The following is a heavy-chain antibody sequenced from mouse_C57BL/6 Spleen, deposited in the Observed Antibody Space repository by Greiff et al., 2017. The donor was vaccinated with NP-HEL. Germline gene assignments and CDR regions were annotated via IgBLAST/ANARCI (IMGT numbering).Heavy chain of an antibody. Sequence: EVQLQQSGPGLVKPSQSLSLTCSVTGYSITSGYYWNWIRQFPGNKLEWMGYISYDGSNNYKPSLKNRISITRDTSKNQFFLKLNSVTTEDTATYYCARADWGFAYWGQGTLVTVSA. CDR3: ARADWGFAY. J-gene: IGHJ3*01. V-gene: IGHV3-6*01. CDR1: GYSITSGYY. CDR2: ISYDGSN.